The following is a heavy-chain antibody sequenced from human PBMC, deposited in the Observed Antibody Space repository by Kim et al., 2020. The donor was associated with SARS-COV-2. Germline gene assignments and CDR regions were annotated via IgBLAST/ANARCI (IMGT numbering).Heavy chain of an antibody. CDR3: AREAGSYCPGGTCDAFGV. J-gene: IGHJ3*01. Sequence: GESLRLSCAASGFTFSAHDMHWVRQVTGRGLEWVSAIDTGGGTYYAGSVKGRFTISRENAENSLYLQMNNLAVGDTAVYYCAREAGSYCPGGTCDAFGVWGQGTMVTVSS. V-gene: IGHV3-13*01. CDR1: GFTFSAHD. D-gene: IGHD2-8*02. CDR2: IDTGGGT.